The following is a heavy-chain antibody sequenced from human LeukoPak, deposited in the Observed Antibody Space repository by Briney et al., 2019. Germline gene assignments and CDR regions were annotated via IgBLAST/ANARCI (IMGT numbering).Heavy chain of an antibody. CDR1: GFTFSSYA. Sequence: GGSLRLSCSASGFTFSSYAMHWVRQAPGKGQEYVSAISSNGGSTYYADSVKGRFTISRDNSKNTLYLQMSSLRAEDTAVYYCVKDLGYSGYAFDYWGQGTLVTVSS. V-gene: IGHV3-64D*06. D-gene: IGHD5-12*01. CDR2: ISSNGGST. J-gene: IGHJ4*02. CDR3: VKDLGYSGYAFDY.